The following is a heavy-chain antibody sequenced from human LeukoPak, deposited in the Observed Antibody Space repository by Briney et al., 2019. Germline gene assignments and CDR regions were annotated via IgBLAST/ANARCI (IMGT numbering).Heavy chain of an antibody. D-gene: IGHD3-3*01. J-gene: IGHJ4*02. CDR1: GGSISSGSYY. CDR3: AREGATYYAPGFDY. V-gene: IGHV4-61*02. CDR2: IYTSGST. Sequence: SETLSLTCTVSGGSISSGSYYWSWIRQPAGKGLEWIGRIYTSGSTNYNPSLKSRVTISVDTSKNQFSLKLGSVTAADTAVYYCAREGATYYAPGFDYWGQGTLVTVSS.